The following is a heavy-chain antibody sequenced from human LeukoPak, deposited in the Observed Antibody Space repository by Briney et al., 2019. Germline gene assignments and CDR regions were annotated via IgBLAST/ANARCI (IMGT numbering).Heavy chain of an antibody. CDR3: ARDNSGWFFFDS. J-gene: IGHJ4*02. CDR1: GGSIKNYY. CDR2: IYDTGTT. V-gene: IGHV4-59*01. D-gene: IGHD6-19*01. Sequence: SETLSLTCIVYGGSIKNYYWGWMRQPPGKALEWIGSIYDTGTTRYNPSLKSRGTISVDMSKNQVSLQLTSVTAADTAVYYCARDNSGWFFFDSWGLGTLVTVSS.